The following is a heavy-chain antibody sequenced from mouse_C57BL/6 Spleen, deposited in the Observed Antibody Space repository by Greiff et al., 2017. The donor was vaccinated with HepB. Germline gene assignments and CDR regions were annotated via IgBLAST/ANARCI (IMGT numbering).Heavy chain of an antibody. Sequence: QVQLQQSGPGLVQPSPSLSITCTASGFSLTSYGVHWVRQSPGKGLEWLGVIWSGGSTNYNAAFLSSLSISKDNSKSQVFFKMSSLQADDTAIYYCARSDYDEGGYFDYWGQGTTLTVSS. CDR3: ARSDYDEGGYFDY. CDR1: GFSLTSYG. J-gene: IGHJ2*01. V-gene: IGHV2-2*01. CDR2: IWSGGST. D-gene: IGHD2-4*01.